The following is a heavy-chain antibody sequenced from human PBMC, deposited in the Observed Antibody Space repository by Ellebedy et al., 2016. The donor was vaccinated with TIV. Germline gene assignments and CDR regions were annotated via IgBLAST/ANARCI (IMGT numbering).Heavy chain of an antibody. CDR3: AEVNWRNSGSGGDC. J-gene: IGHJ4*02. Sequence: GGSLRLXXAASGFTLRSYDLSWVRQVPGEGLEWVSAIRPKDSSTFYADSVKGRFTISTDNSRNTLYLHMNNLRAEDTAVYYCAEVNWRNSGSGGDCWGQGTLVTVSS. V-gene: IGHV3-23*01. D-gene: IGHD3-10*01. CDR1: GFTLRSYD. CDR2: IRPKDSST.